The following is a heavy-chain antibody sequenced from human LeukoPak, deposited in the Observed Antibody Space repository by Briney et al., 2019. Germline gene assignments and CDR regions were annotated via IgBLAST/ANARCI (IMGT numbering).Heavy chain of an antibody. J-gene: IGHJ4*02. CDR1: GFTFSSYE. V-gene: IGHV3-48*03. CDR2: IISSGTTI. D-gene: IGHD3-16*01. Sequence: GGSLRLSCAASGFTFSSYEMNWVRQAPGKGLEWLSYIISSGTTITYEDSVKGRFTISRDNTKNSLYLQVNSLKAEDTAVYYCARIMITVTASDYWGQGTLVTVSS. CDR3: ARIMITVTASDY.